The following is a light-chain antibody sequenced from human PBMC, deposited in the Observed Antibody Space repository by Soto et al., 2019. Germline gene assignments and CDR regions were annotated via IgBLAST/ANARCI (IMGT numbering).Light chain of an antibody. Sequence: EIVVTQSPATLSVSPGESAALSCRASQSISTHLAWYQQRPGQSPGLLISSASSRVTGFSARFSGSGSGTEFTLTISSLQSEDFAVYHCQQYYVWPPTFGQGTKIEI. J-gene: IGKJ1*01. CDR1: QSISTH. CDR3: QQYYVWPPT. V-gene: IGKV3-15*01. CDR2: SAS.